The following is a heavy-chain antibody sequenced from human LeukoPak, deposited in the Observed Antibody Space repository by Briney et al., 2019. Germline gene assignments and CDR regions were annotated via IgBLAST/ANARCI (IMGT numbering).Heavy chain of an antibody. D-gene: IGHD5-18*01. CDR2: NYSGGST. CDR1: GLTHRGKY. V-gene: IGHV3-66*01. CDR3: ATIDGYSYGSSYYYYGIDV. J-gene: IGHJ6*02. Sequence: GGSLTLSCAPSGLTHRGKYMSWLRQAPTKGLQLVSVNYSGGSTHYADSVKGRFTISRDNSKNTLYLKMNSLRAEDTAEYYCATIDGYSYGSSYYYYGIDVWGQGTTVTVSS.